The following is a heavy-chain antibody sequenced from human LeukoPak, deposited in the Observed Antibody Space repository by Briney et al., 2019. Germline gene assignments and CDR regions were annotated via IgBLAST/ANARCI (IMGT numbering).Heavy chain of an antibody. CDR2: IYTSGST. CDR1: GDSISTNY. D-gene: IGHD2-2*02. Sequence: PSETLSLTCTVSGDSISTNYWTWIRQPPGKGLEWIGYIYTSGSTNYNPSLKSRVTISVDTSKNQFSLKLSSVTAADTAVYYCARSRPAAIQGYYYYYMDVWGKGTTVTVSS. J-gene: IGHJ6*03. V-gene: IGHV4-4*09. CDR3: ARSRPAAIQGYYYYYMDV.